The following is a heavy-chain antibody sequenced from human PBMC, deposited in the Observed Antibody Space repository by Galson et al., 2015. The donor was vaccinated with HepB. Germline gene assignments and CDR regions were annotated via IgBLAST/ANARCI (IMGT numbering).Heavy chain of an antibody. Sequence: SLRLSCAASGFTFSSYSMNWVRQAPGKGLEWVSYISSSSSTIYYADSVKGRFTISRDNAKNSLYLQMNSLRAEDTAVYYCARDSGYSYGYYFDYWGQGTLVTVSS. J-gene: IGHJ4*02. CDR2: ISSSSSTI. V-gene: IGHV3-48*04. D-gene: IGHD5-18*01. CDR3: ARDSGYSYGYYFDY. CDR1: GFTFSSYS.